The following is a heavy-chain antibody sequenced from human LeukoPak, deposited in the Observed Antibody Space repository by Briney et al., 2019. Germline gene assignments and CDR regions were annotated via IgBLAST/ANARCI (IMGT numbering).Heavy chain of an antibody. CDR3: ERIRGDGSAFAY. V-gene: IGHV3-7*01. Sequence: PGGSLRLACAAPGFTSSNYGMSSVRQARGKGLGWVANITQGGSAKYYMESVKGRFTISRDDAKSPLYLEMNSLRAEDTAVYFCERIRGDGSAFAYWGQGPLVSVSS. D-gene: IGHD5-24*01. CDR2: ITQGGSAK. J-gene: IGHJ4*02. CDR1: GFTSSNYG.